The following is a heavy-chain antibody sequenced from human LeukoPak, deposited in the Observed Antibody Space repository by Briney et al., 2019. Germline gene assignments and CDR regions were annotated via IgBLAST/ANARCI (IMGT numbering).Heavy chain of an antibody. D-gene: IGHD3-3*01. CDR3: ARQESGPYHYMDV. J-gene: IGHJ6*03. V-gene: IGHV4-59*08. CDR2: VYYSVSS. Sequence: PSETLSLTCTVSGGSISSYYWTWIRRAPGKGLEWIGYVYYSVSSNYNPSLKSRVSISQDTSKNQVSLKLSSVTAADTAVYYCARQESGPYHYMDVWGKGTTVTVSS. CDR1: GGSISSYY.